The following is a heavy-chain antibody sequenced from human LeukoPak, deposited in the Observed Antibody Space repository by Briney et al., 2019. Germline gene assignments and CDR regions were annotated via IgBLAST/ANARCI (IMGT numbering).Heavy chain of an antibody. Sequence: GGSLRLSCAASGFTFSSYAMSWVRQAPGKGLEWVSAISGSGGSTYYADSVKGRFTISRDNSKNTLYLQMNSLRAEDTAVYYCAREAIVATIRGHGVGYFDLWGRGTLVTVSS. CDR3: AREAIVATIRGHGVGYFDL. D-gene: IGHD5-12*01. CDR2: ISGSGGST. V-gene: IGHV3-23*01. CDR1: GFTFSSYA. J-gene: IGHJ2*01.